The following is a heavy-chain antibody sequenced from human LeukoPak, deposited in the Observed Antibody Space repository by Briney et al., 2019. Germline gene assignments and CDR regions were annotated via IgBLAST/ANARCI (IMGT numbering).Heavy chain of an antibody. D-gene: IGHD3-10*01. CDR2: IYYSGST. J-gene: IGHJ4*02. CDR1: GGSISSYY. CDR3: ASHLWFGEFDY. V-gene: IGHV4-59*08. Sequence: PSETLSLTCTVSGGSISSYYWSWIRQPPGKGLEWIGYIYYSGSTNYNPSLKSRVTISVVTSKNQFSLKLSSVTAADTAVYYCASHLWFGEFDYWGQGTLVTVSS.